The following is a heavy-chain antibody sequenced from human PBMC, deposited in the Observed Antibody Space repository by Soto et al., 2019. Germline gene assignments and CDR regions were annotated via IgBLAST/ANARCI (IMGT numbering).Heavy chain of an antibody. Sequence: QVQLVQSGAEVKKPGSSVQVSCKASGGTFSSYAISWVRQAPGQGLEWMGGIIPIFGTANYAQRLQGRVTITADEFTNTAYMELSSLGSEGTAGYYCAKHRDSSTRGGYFYYGMDFLGPGTTVRLSS. CDR3: AKHRDSSTRGGYFYYGMDF. V-gene: IGHV1-69*01. D-gene: IGHD2-21*01. CDR2: IIPIFGTA. J-gene: IGHJ6*01. CDR1: GGTFSSYA.